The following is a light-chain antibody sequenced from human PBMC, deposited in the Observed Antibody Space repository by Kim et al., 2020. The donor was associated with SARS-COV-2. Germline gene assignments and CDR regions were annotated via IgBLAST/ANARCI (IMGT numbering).Light chain of an antibody. J-gene: IGKJ5*01. V-gene: IGKV3-20*01. CDR2: STS. CDR3: QQYSRAPIT. CDR1: DSLANNA. Sequence: SPGERDPRSCRDSDSLANNACACDTQRPGPTPRLVFYSTSTRATGIPDRCSGRMSGTDLTLTICKVEPEDFAVYNCQQYSRAPITFVQGTRLEIK.